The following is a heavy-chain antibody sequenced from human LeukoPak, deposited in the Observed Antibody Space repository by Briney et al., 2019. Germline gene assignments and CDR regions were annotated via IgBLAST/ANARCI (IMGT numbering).Heavy chain of an antibody. V-gene: IGHV1-2*02. CDR2: INPQSGGT. J-gene: IGHJ4*02. D-gene: IGHD3-22*01. CDR3: ARVAMIVVVTNADY. CDR1: GYTFTGYY. Sequence: ASVKVSCKPSGYTFTGYYIQWVRQAPGQGLEWMGWINPQSGGTNYAQKFQGRVTMTRDTSISTAYMELSRLRSDDTAVYYCARVAMIVVVTNADYWGQGTLVTVSS.